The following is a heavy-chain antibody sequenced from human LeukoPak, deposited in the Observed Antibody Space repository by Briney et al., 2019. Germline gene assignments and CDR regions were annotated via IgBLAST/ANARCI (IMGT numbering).Heavy chain of an antibody. D-gene: IGHD6-25*01. CDR2: IYYSGST. CDR1: GGSISSSNYY. CDR3: AREGGFYRPLDY. Sequence: SETLSLTCTVSGGSISSSNYYWGWIRQPPGKGLEWIGNIYYSGSTYYNPSLKSRLTMSVDLSENHVSLKLTSVTAADTAVYYCAREGGFYRPLDYSGQGTLVTVSS. J-gene: IGHJ4*02. V-gene: IGHV4-39*07.